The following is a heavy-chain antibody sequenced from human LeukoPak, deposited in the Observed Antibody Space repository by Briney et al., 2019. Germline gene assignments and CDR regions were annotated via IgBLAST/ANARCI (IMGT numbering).Heavy chain of an antibody. CDR2: ISGSGGST. D-gene: IGHD3-16*01. Sequence: GGSLRLSCATSGFIFSSYAMSWVRQAPGKGLEWVSAISGSGGSTYYADSVKGRFTISRDNSKNTLYLQMNSLRAEDTAVYYCAKVEGVEFDYWGQGTLVTVSS. CDR1: GFIFSSYA. V-gene: IGHV3-23*01. CDR3: AKVEGVEFDY. J-gene: IGHJ4*02.